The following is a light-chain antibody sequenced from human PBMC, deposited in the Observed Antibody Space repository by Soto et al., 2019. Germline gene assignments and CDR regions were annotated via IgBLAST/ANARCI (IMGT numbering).Light chain of an antibody. CDR2: EVT. Sequence: QSVLTQPASVSGSRGQSIIISCVGRNTDVGQDKSVSWYQQGPGKAPKLLIFEVTNRPSGVSNRFSGSRSGNTASLTISGLQPVDEGDYFCVSYTDTDTLVFGTGTKVTVL. CDR3: VSYTDTDTLV. CDR1: NTDVGQDKS. V-gene: IGLV2-14*01. J-gene: IGLJ1*01.